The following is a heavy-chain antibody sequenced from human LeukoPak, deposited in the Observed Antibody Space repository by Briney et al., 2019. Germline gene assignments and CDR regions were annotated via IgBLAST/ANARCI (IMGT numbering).Heavy chain of an antibody. Sequence: PSGTLSLTCAVSGGSISSSNWWSWVRQPPGKGLGWIGEIYHSGSTNYNPSLKSRVTISVDKSKNQFSLKLSSVTAADTAVYYCARDNQDYGDYDWFDPWGQGTLVTVSS. CDR1: GGSISSSNW. V-gene: IGHV4-4*02. D-gene: IGHD4-17*01. CDR3: ARDNQDYGDYDWFDP. CDR2: IYHSGST. J-gene: IGHJ5*02.